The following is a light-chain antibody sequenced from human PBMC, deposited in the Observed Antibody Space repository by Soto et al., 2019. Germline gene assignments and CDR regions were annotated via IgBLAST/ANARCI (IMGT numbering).Light chain of an antibody. CDR1: SSNIGAGYD. J-gene: IGLJ2*01. CDR2: GNS. CDR3: QSYDSSLSVLV. V-gene: IGLV1-40*01. Sequence: QSVLTQPPSVSGAPGQRVTISCTGSSSNIGAGYDVHWYQQLPGTAPKLLIYGNSNRPSGVPDQFSGSKSGTSASLVITGLQAEDEADYYCQSYDSSLSVLVFGGGTKLTVL.